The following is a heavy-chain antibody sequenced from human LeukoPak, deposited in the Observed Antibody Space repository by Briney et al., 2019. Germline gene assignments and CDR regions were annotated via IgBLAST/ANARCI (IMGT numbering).Heavy chain of an antibody. V-gene: IGHV3-21*01. Sequence: GGSLRLSCAASGLTFNMYTMNWLRQAPGKGLEWVSSISSSGVYIYYADSVKGRFTISRDNAKNSLYLQMNSLRAEDTAVYYCARFGSGGSFPHLYYYYYYMDVWGKGTTVTVSS. CDR1: GLTFNMYT. D-gene: IGHD2-15*01. J-gene: IGHJ6*03. CDR2: ISSSGVYI. CDR3: ARFGSGGSFPHLYYYYYYMDV.